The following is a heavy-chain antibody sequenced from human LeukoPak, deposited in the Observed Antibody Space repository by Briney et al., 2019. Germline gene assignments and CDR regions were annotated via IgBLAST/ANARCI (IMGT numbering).Heavy chain of an antibody. V-gene: IGHV1-18*01. J-gene: IGHJ3*02. CDR3: AREGRDKDDAFDI. D-gene: IGHD5-24*01. Sequence: GASVKVSCKASGYTFSSYGISWVRQAPGQGLEWVGWISAYSTYTNYAQKVQDRVTMTTDTSTSTAYMELRSLRSDDTAVYYCAREGRDKDDAFDIWGQGTMVTVSS. CDR2: ISAYSTYT. CDR1: GYTFSSYG.